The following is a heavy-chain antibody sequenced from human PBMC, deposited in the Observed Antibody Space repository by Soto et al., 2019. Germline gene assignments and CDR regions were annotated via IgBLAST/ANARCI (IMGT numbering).Heavy chain of an antibody. Sequence: ASVKVSCKASGGTFSSYAISWVRQAPGQGLEWMVGIIPFFGTANYAQKFQGRVTITADESTSTAYMELSSLRSEDTAVYYCARTLVGATHYFYRDVSGKGITVTVSS. CDR2: IIPFFGTA. CDR1: GGTFSSYA. J-gene: IGHJ6*03. CDR3: ARTLVGATHYFYRDV. V-gene: IGHV1-69*13. D-gene: IGHD1-26*01.